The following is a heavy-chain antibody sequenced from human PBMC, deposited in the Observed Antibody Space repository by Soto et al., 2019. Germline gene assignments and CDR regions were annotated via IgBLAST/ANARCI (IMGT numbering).Heavy chain of an antibody. Sequence: QVQLVESGGGLVKPGGSLRLSCAASGFTFKNHYMTWIRQAPGKGLEWVSYISDSGSSIYYADSVKGRFTISRDNAKNYLLLEMNSLRGEDTAVYYCARQYSSMLDLWGQGTLVTVSS. CDR3: ARQYSSMLDL. CDR1: GFTFKNHY. V-gene: IGHV3-11*01. J-gene: IGHJ4*02. CDR2: ISDSGSSI. D-gene: IGHD6-13*01.